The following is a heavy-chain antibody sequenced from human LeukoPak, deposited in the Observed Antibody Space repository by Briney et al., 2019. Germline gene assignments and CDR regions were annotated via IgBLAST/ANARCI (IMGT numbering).Heavy chain of an antibody. V-gene: IGHV1-69*01. CDR3: ARDQGYCSSTSCYGYYYGMDV. CDR2: IIPIFGTA. Sequence: GASVKVSCKASGGTFSSYAISWVRQAPGQGLEWMGGIIPIFGTANYAQKFQGRVTITADESTSTAYMELSSLRSEDTAVYYCARDQGYCSSTSCYGYYYGMDVWGKGTTVTVSS. D-gene: IGHD2-2*01. J-gene: IGHJ6*04. CDR1: GGTFSSYA.